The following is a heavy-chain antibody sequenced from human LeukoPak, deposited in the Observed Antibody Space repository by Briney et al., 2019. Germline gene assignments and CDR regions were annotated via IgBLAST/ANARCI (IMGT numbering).Heavy chain of an antibody. CDR1: GNSISSGDYY. CDR3: ARASYSYDISGWVPVDY. D-gene: IGHD3-22*01. J-gene: IGHJ4*02. V-gene: IGHV4-61*02. Sequence: SETLSLTCTVSGNSISSGDYYWSWIRQPAGKGLEWIGRIYTSGSTTYNPSLKSRVTISGDTSENQFSLRLSSVTAADTAVYYCARASYSYDISGWVPVDYWGQGTLVTVSS. CDR2: IYTSGST.